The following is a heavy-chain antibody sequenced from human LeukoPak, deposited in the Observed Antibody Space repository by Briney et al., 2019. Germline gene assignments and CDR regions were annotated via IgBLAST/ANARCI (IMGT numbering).Heavy chain of an antibody. Sequence: PGKSLRLSCAASGFTFSSYGMHWVRQAPGKGLEWVAVISSDGSSKYYTDSVKDRFTISRDNSKNTLYLQMNSLRAEDTAVYYCARGENSKTYPVSGYWGQGTLVTVSS. CDR2: ISSDGSSK. J-gene: IGHJ4*02. D-gene: IGHD2/OR15-2a*01. CDR3: ARGENSKTYPVSGY. CDR1: GFTFSSYG. V-gene: IGHV3-30*03.